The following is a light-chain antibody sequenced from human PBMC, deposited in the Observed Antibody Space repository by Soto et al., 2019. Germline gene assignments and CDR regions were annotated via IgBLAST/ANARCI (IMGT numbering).Light chain of an antibody. Sequence: ESVLTQSPGTLSLSPGERATLSCRASLSVSSSYLAWYQQKPGQAPRLLIYGASSRATGIPDRFSGSGSGTDLTLTISILEPEDFAVYYCPQYGSSPGTFGQGTKVEIK. CDR2: GAS. CDR1: LSVSSSY. V-gene: IGKV3-20*01. CDR3: PQYGSSPGT. J-gene: IGKJ1*01.